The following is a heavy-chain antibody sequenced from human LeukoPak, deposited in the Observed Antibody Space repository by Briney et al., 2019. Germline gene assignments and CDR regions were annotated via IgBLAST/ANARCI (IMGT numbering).Heavy chain of an antibody. CDR2: INPNSGGT. J-gene: IGHJ4*02. V-gene: IGHV1-2*02. CDR1: GYTFTGYY. D-gene: IGHD3-9*01. CDR3: ARDDILTGAYYFDY. Sequence: ASVKVSCKASGYTFTGYYMHWVRQAPGQGLERMGWINPNSGGTNYAQKVQGRVTMTRDTSISTAYMELSRLRSDDTAVYYCARDDILTGAYYFDYWGQGTLVTVSS.